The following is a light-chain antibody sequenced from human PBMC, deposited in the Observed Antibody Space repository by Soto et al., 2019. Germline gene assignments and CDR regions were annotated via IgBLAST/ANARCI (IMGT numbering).Light chain of an antibody. CDR2: AAS. CDR1: QSVSSNY. CDR3: QQYGSSPLT. J-gene: IGKJ4*01. Sequence: EIVLTQSPGTLSLSPGERATLSCRASQSVSSNYLAWYQQKPGQAPRLLIYAASSGATGIPDRFSGSGSGTDFTLTISRVEPEDFAVYYCQQYGSSPLTFGGGTKVEIK. V-gene: IGKV3-20*01.